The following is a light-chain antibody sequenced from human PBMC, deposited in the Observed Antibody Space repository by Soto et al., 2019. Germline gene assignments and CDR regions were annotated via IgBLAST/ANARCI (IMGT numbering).Light chain of an antibody. J-gene: IGKJ1*01. CDR2: GAS. Sequence: EIVMTQSPATLSVSPGERATLSCRASQSVSSNLAWYQQKPGQAPRLLIYGASTRATGIPARFSGSGSGTEFTLNISSLQSEDFAVYYFQQYNNWPPGTFGQGTKVEIK. CDR3: QQYNNWPPGT. CDR1: QSVSSN. V-gene: IGKV3-15*01.